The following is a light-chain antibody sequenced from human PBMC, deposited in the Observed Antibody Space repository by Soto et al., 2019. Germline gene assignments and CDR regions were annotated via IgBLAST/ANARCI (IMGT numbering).Light chain of an antibody. V-gene: IGLV2-14*01. Sequence: QSALTQPASVSGSPGQSITISCTGTSSDVGGYKYVSWYQQHPGKAPKLMIYDVSNRPSGVSNRFSGSKSGNTASLTISGLQAQDEADYYCSSYTSSSTPHVVGTGTKVTVL. CDR2: DVS. CDR3: SSYTSSSTPHV. J-gene: IGLJ1*01. CDR1: SSDVGGYKY.